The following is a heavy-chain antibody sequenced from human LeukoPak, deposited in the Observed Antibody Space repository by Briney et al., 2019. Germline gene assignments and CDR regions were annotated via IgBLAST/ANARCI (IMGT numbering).Heavy chain of an antibody. Sequence: PGGSLRLSCAASGFTVSSNYTSWVRQPPGKGLEWIGEIYHSGNTNYNPSLKSRVTISLDKSNNHFSLKMNSVTAADTAVYYCARDSATTLGSYYYGLDVWGQGTTVTVSS. CDR2: IYHSGNT. J-gene: IGHJ6*02. D-gene: IGHD5-12*01. CDR3: ARDSATTLGSYYYGLDV. CDR1: GFTVSSNY. V-gene: IGHV4-4*02.